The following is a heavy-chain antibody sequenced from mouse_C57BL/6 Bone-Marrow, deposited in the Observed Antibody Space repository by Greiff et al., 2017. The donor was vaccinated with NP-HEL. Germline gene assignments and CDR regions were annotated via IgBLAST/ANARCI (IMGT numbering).Heavy chain of an antibody. CDR3: ARVGDYDDYAMDY. CDR1: GFTFSSYA. V-gene: IGHV5-4*01. CDR2: ISDGGSYT. Sequence: EVQRVESGGGLVKPGGSLKLSCAASGFTFSSYAMSWVRQTPEKRLEWVATISDGGSYTYYPDNVKGRFTISRDNAKNNLYLQMSHLKSEDTAMYYCARVGDYDDYAMDYWGQGTSVTFSS. J-gene: IGHJ4*01. D-gene: IGHD2-4*01.